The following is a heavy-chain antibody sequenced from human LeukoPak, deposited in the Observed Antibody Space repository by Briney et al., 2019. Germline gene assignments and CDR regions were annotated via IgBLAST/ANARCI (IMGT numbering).Heavy chain of an antibody. J-gene: IGHJ4*02. Sequence: GGSLRLSRAASGFTFSIYAMHWVRQAPGKGLEWVAGISYNGTNEFYSDSVKGRLTITRDNSKNTVFLQVDSLRAEDTGVYHCARDRGGSGFYYFDYWGQGTLVTASS. V-gene: IGHV3-30-3*01. CDR2: ISYNGTNE. CDR1: GFTFSIYA. D-gene: IGHD2-15*01. CDR3: ARDRGGSGFYYFDY.